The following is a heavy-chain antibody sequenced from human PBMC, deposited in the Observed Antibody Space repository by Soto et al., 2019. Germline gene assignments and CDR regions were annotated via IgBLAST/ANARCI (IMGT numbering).Heavy chain of an antibody. Sequence: GGSLRLSCAASGFTFSSYAMHWVRQAPGKGLEWVAVISYDGSNKYYADSVKGRFTISRDNSKNTLYLQMNSLRAEDTAVYYCARAWYFDYWGQGTLVTVSS. CDR3: ARAWYFDY. J-gene: IGHJ4*02. CDR1: GFTFSSYA. V-gene: IGHV3-30-3*01. CDR2: ISYDGSNK.